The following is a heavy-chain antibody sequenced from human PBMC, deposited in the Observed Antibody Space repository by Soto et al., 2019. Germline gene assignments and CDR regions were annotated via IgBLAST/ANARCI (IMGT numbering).Heavy chain of an antibody. CDR2: INPNSGGT. J-gene: IGHJ6*02. CDR1: GYTFTGYY. V-gene: IGHV1-2*04. CDR3: ARNFRRSQDYGMDV. Sequence: RASVKVSCKASGYTFTGYYMHWVRQAPGQGLEWMGWINPNSGGTNYAQKFQGWVTMTRDTSISTAYMELSRLRSDDTAVYYCARNFRRSQDYGMDVWGQGTTVTVSS.